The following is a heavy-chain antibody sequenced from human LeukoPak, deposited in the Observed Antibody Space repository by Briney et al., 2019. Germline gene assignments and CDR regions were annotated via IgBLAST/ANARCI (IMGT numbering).Heavy chain of an antibody. CDR1: GFTFGDYA. CDR3: AELGITMIGGV. CDR2: ISSSGSTI. D-gene: IGHD3-10*02. Sequence: GGSLRLSCTASGFTFGDYAMSWVRQAPGKGLEWVSYISSSGSTIYYADSVKGRFTISRDNAKNSLYLQMDSLRAEDTAVYYCAELGITMIGGVWGKGTAVTISS. V-gene: IGHV3-48*03. J-gene: IGHJ6*04.